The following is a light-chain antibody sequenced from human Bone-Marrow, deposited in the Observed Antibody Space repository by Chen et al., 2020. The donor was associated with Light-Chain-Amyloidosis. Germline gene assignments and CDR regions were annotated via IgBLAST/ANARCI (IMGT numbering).Light chain of an antibody. Sequence: DIQMTQSPSSLSASVGDRLTITCQASQDISNDLNWYQQKPGKAPKLLIYAASDLQTGVPSRFSGRGSGTGFTFTISSLQPEDIATYYCQQHDNLPYTLGQGTKLEIK. V-gene: IGKV1-33*01. CDR2: AAS. CDR3: QQHDNLPYT. J-gene: IGKJ2*01. CDR1: QDISND.